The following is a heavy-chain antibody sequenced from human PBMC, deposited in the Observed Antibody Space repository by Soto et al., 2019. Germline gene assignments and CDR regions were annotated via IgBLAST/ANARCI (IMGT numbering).Heavy chain of an antibody. Sequence: EVKLVESGGDLVKPGGSLRLSCAASGYSFTDAWMNWVRQAPGKGLEWVGRIKSFADGGTTEYAAPVKGRFSISSEDSTLTVLLQMNSLQPEDKAVSYCTSRPKAPDIGVGSLDFWGRGTLVTVSA. CDR3: TSRPKAPDIGVGSLDF. V-gene: IGHV3-15*07. CDR1: GYSFTDAW. D-gene: IGHD3-9*01. CDR2: IKSFADGGTT. J-gene: IGHJ4*02.